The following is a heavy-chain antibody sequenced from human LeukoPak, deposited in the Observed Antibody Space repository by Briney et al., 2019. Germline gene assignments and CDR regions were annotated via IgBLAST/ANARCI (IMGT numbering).Heavy chain of an antibody. Sequence: GGSLRLSCAASGFTFSSYWMSWVRQAPGKGLEWVANIKQDGSEKYYVDSVKGRFTISRDNAKNSLYLQMNSLRAEDTAVYYCARSLRYFDWLLFVVEKYYGMDVWGQGTTVTVSS. CDR1: GFTFSSYW. J-gene: IGHJ6*02. CDR2: IKQDGSEK. D-gene: IGHD3-9*01. CDR3: ARSLRYFDWLLFVVEKYYGMDV. V-gene: IGHV3-7*01.